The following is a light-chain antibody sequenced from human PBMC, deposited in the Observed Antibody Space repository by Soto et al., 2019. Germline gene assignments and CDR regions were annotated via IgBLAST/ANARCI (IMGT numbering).Light chain of an antibody. J-gene: IGKJ5*01. V-gene: IGKV3-11*01. Sequence: IGLTQSPATVSLSPGERATLSCRASQSVSSYLAWYQQKPGQAPRLLIYDASNRATGIPARFSGSGSGTDFTLTISSLEPEDFAVYYCQQRSNLITFGQGTRLEIK. CDR3: QQRSNLIT. CDR1: QSVSSY. CDR2: DAS.